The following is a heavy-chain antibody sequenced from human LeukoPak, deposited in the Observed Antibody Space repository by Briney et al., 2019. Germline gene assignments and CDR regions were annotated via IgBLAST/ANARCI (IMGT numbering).Heavy chain of an antibody. CDR2: INPTDDIT. D-gene: IGHD6-6*01. V-gene: IGHV1-46*01. Sequence: GASVKVSCKASGYIFTSYYMHWVRQAPGQGLEWMAIINPTDDITSYAPKFQGRVSMTRDMSTSTIYTELSSLRSDDTAVYYCARDGSYSSSSFDYWGQGTLVTVSS. CDR1: GYIFTSYY. CDR3: ARDGSYSSSSFDY. J-gene: IGHJ4*02.